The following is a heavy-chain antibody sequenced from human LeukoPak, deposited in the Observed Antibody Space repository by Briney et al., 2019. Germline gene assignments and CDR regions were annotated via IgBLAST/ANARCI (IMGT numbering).Heavy chain of an antibody. Sequence: GGSLRLSCAASGFTFRSCAMNWVRQAPGKGLEWVSAISGSGSATYYADSVKGRFTISSDTSKNTLYLQMNSLRAEDTAVYFCASISGASWGDYWGQGTLVTVSS. CDR2: ISGSGSAT. J-gene: IGHJ4*02. V-gene: IGHV3-23*01. CDR1: GFTFRSCA. CDR3: ASISGASWGDY. D-gene: IGHD3-16*01.